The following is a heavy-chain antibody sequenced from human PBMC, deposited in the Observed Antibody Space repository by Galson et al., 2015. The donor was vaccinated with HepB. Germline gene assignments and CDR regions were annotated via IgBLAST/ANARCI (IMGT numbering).Heavy chain of an antibody. CDR1: GGTFSSYA. CDR2: IIPIFGTA. CDR3: ARAPLRVSVPTLSEYFDY. J-gene: IGHJ4*02. D-gene: IGHD2-8*01. V-gene: IGHV1-69*13. Sequence: SVKVSCKASGGTFSSYAISWVRQAPGQGLEWMGGIIPIFGTANYAQKFQGRVTITADESTSTAYMELSSLRSEDTAVYYGARAPLRVSVPTLSEYFDYWGQGTLVTVSS.